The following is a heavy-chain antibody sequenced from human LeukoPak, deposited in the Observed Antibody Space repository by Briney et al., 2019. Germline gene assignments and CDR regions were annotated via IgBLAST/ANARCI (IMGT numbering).Heavy chain of an antibody. CDR1: GDSISTYY. V-gene: IGHV4-59*08. CDR2: ISYSGGT. J-gene: IGHJ4*02. CDR3: ARLYCSTTTCYSY. D-gene: IGHD2-2*01. Sequence: PSETLSLTCTVSGDSISTYYWSWIRQPPGKGLEWIGYISYSGGTTYNPSLKSRVTISVDTSKNQFSLRLSSVTAADTAVYYCARLYCSTTTCYSYWGQGTLVTVSS.